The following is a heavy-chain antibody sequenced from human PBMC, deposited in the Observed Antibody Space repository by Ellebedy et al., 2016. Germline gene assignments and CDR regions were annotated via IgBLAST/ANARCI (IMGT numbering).Heavy chain of an antibody. V-gene: IGHV3-23*01. J-gene: IGHJ4*02. D-gene: IGHD3-22*01. CDR3: AKVGWDYYDSKAYFDY. Sequence: GGSLRLXXAASGFTFSSYAMSWVRQAPGKGLEWVSAISGSGGSTYYADSVKGRYTISRDNSKNTLYLQMNSLRAEDTAVYYCAKVGWDYYDSKAYFDYWGQGTLVTVSS. CDR1: GFTFSSYA. CDR2: ISGSGGST.